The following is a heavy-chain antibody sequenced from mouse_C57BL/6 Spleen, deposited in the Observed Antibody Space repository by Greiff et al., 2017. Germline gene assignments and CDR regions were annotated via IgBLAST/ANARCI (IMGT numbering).Heavy chain of an antibody. CDR3: ARGAGFAY. CDR1: GFTFSDYG. CDR2: ISSGSSTI. Sequence: EVMLVESGGGLVKPGGSLKLSCSASGFTFSDYGMHWVRQAPEKGLEWVAYISSGSSTIYYADTVKGRFTISRDNAKNTLFLHMTSLGSEDTAMYYCARGAGFAYWGQGTLVTVSA. J-gene: IGHJ3*01. V-gene: IGHV5-17*01.